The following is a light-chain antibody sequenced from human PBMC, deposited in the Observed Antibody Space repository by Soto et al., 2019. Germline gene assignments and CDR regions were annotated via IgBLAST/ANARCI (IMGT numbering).Light chain of an antibody. Sequence: DIQMTQSPSFVSASVGDRVTITCRASQGISTWLAWYQQKPGKAPNLLISAASNLQNGVPSRFSGSGSGTDFTLTTGSQQPEDFATYYSQQTNTFPLSFGPGTKVDVK. V-gene: IGKV1-12*01. CDR2: AAS. CDR3: QQTNTFPLS. J-gene: IGKJ3*01. CDR1: QGISTW.